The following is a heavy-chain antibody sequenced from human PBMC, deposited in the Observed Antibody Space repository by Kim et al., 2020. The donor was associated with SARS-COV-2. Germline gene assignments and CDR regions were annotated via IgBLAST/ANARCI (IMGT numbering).Heavy chain of an antibody. V-gene: IGHV4-34*01. Sequence: SETLSLTCAVYGGSFSGYYWSWIRQPPGKGLEWIGEINHSGSTNYNPSLKSRVTISVDTSKNQFSLKLSSVTAADTAVYYCARGAIPSHWFGEGEVFDPWGQGTLVTVSS. D-gene: IGHD3-10*01. CDR3: ARGAIPSHWFGEGEVFDP. CDR2: INHSGST. CDR1: GGSFSGYY. J-gene: IGHJ5*02.